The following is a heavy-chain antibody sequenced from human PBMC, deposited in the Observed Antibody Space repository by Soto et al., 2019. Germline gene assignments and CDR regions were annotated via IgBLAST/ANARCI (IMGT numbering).Heavy chain of an antibody. CDR3: ARDRYVFGSGYYRKTYNRFDP. CDR2: IIPIFGTA. V-gene: IGHV1-69*13. D-gene: IGHD3-3*01. Sequence: GASVKVSCKASGGTFSSYAISWVRQAPGQGLEWMGGIIPIFGTANYAQKFQGRVTITADESTSTAYMELSSLRSEDTAVYYCARDRYVFGSGYYRKTYNRFDPWGQETLVTVPS. J-gene: IGHJ5*02. CDR1: GGTFSSYA.